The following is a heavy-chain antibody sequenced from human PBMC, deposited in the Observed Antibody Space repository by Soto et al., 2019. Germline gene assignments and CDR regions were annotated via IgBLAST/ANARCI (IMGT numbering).Heavy chain of an antibody. J-gene: IGHJ6*02. D-gene: IGHD6-13*01. Sequence: SETLSLTCTVSGGSISSSSYYWGWIRQPPGKGLEWIGEINHSGSTNYNPSLKSRVTISVDTSKNQFSLKLSSVTAADTAVYYCARGESYSSSWRTTYYYYGMDVWGQGTTVTVS. CDR3: ARGESYSSSWRTTYYYYGMDV. CDR1: GGSISSSSYY. CDR2: INHSGST. V-gene: IGHV4-39*07.